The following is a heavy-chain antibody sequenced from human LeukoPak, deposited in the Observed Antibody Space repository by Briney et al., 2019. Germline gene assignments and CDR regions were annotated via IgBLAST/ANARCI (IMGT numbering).Heavy chain of an antibody. Sequence: GGSLRLSCAASGFTFSSYEMNWVRQAPGKGLEWVSYISSSGGTIYYADSAKGRFTISRDNAKNSLYLQMNSLRAEDTAVYYCARDDSGPDPSYYYYGMDVWGQGTTVTVSS. CDR3: ARDDSGPDPSYYYYGMDV. CDR2: ISSSGGTI. V-gene: IGHV3-48*03. CDR1: GFTFSSYE. J-gene: IGHJ6*02. D-gene: IGHD6-19*01.